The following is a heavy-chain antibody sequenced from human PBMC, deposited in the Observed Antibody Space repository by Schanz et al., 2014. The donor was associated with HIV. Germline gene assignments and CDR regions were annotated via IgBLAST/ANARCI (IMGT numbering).Heavy chain of an antibody. D-gene: IGHD3-3*01. CDR2: VSYDGSNE. Sequence: QVQLVESGGGVVQPGRSLRLSCAVSGFTFSNYAMHWVRQAPGKGLEWVAVVSYDGSNEYYADSVKGRFTISRDNSKNTLYLQMNSLRAEDTAVYYCARDGGDYDFWSGLVYGMDVWGRGTTVTVSS. V-gene: IGHV3-30*04. CDR3: ARDGGDYDFWSGLVYGMDV. CDR1: GFTFSNYA. J-gene: IGHJ6*02.